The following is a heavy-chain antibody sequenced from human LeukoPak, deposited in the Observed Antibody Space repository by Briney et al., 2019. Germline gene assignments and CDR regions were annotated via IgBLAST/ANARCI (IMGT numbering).Heavy chain of an antibody. CDR1: GFTFSDYY. J-gene: IGHJ4*02. V-gene: IGHV3-11*01. CDR2: ISSSGSTI. Sequence: GGSLRLSCAASGFTFSDYYMSWIRQAPGKGLEWVSYISSSGSTIYYADSVKGRFTISRDNAKNSLYLQMNSLRAEDTAVYYCARVTYCYDSSGYYENLNQFDYWGQGTLVTVSS. D-gene: IGHD3-22*01. CDR3: ARVTYCYDSSGYYENLNQFDY.